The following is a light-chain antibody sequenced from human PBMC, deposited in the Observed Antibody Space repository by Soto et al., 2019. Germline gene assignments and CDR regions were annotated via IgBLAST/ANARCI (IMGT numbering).Light chain of an antibody. CDR1: QSVSSSY. V-gene: IGKV3D-20*02. CDR3: QQRSNWPIT. CDR2: GAS. Sequence: EIVLTQSPGTLSLSPGERATLSCSASQSVSSSYLAWYQQKPGQAPRLLIYGASSRATGIPDRFSGSGSGTDFTLTISRLEPEDFAVYYCQQRSNWPITFGQGTRLEIK. J-gene: IGKJ5*01.